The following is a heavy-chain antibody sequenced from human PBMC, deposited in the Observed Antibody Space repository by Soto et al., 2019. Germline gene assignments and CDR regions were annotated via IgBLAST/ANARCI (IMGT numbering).Heavy chain of an antibody. V-gene: IGHV3-48*04. D-gene: IGHD3-9*01. CDR3: ARDKDWAFEN. Sequence: PGGSLRLSCVASGFTFSRYIMVWVRQAPGKGLEWMSYICVTSTIIYYAESVKGRFTVSRDNAQNSLSLQMNSLRVEDTGIYYCARDKDWAFENCGQGTLVPVS. J-gene: IGHJ4*02. CDR2: ICVTSTII. CDR1: GFTFSRYI.